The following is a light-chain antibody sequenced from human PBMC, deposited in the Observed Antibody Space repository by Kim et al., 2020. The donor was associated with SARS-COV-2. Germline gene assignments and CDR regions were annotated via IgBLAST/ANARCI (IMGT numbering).Light chain of an antibody. CDR2: AAS. J-gene: IGKJ2*01. V-gene: IGKV1-39*01. CDR3: QQSYGSPYT. CDR1: QSISSH. Sequence: DIQMTQSPPSLSASVGDRVTLTCRAGQSISSHLNWYQQKGGSAPKILIYAASNLQSGVPSRFSASGSGTDFTLTINSLQPEDFATYYCQQSYGSPYTLGQGTKLEI.